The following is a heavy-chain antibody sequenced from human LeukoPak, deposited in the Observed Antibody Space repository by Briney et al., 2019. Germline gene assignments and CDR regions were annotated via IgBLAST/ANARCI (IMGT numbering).Heavy chain of an antibody. Sequence: SETLSLTCTVSGGSISSYYWSWIRQPPGKGLEWIGYIYYSGSTNYNPSLKSRVTISVDTSKNQFSLKLSSVTAADTAVYYCARDVDFWSGSRFDPWGQGTLVTVS. CDR3: ARDVDFWSGSRFDP. J-gene: IGHJ5*02. CDR2: IYYSGST. D-gene: IGHD3-3*01. CDR1: GGSISSYY. V-gene: IGHV4-59*01.